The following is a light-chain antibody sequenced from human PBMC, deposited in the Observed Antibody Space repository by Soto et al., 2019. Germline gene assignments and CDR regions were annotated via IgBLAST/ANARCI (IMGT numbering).Light chain of an antibody. J-gene: IGKJ4*01. Sequence: AIQLTQSPSALSASVGDRVTITCRASLGIRNDLGWYQQKPGEAPRLLVYGASTLQSGVPSRFSGSGSGTEFTLTISSLQLKDFGTYYCLQDYNYPLTFGGGTRLEI. V-gene: IGKV1-6*02. CDR1: LGIRND. CDR2: GAS. CDR3: LQDYNYPLT.